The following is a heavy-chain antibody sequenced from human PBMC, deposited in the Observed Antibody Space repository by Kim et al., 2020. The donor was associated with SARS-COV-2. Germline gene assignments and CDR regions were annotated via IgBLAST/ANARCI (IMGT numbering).Heavy chain of an antibody. CDR2: IYSSGST. CDR1: GFTVSSNY. CDR3: ARVPDHYYYAMDV. V-gene: IGHV3-53*01. J-gene: IGHJ6*02. Sequence: GGSLRLSCAASGFTVSSNYMSWVRQAPGKGLEWVSVIYSSGSTYYADSVKGRFTISRDNSKNTVYLQMNSLRAEDTAVYYCARVPDHYYYAMDVWGQGTTVTVSS.